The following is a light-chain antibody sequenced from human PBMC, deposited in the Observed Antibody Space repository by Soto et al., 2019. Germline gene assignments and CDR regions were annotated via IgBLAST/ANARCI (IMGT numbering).Light chain of an antibody. CDR3: QQYGSSPPLT. CDR2: GAS. Sequence: WYQQKPGQAPRRLIYGASSRATGIPDRFSGSGSGTDFTLTISRLEPEDFVVYYCQQYGSSPPLTFGGGTKVDIK. V-gene: IGKV3-20*01. J-gene: IGKJ4*01.